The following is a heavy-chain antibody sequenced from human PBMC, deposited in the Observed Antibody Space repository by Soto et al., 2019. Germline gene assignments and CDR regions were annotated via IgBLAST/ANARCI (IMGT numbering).Heavy chain of an antibody. J-gene: IGHJ5*02. CDR3: ARPYYYGSGTVLDP. CDR1: GGSINNYY. CDR2: IYYSGST. Sequence: SETLSLTCTVSGGSINNYYWSWIRQPPGKGLEWIGSIYYSGSTNYNPSLKSRVTISVDTSKNQFSLKLSSVTAADTAVYYCARPYYYGSGTVLDPWGQGTLVTVSS. D-gene: IGHD3-10*01. V-gene: IGHV4-59*08.